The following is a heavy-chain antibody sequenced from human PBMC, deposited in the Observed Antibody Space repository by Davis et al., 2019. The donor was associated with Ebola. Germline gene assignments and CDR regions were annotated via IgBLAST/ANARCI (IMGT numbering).Heavy chain of an antibody. Sequence: MPSETLSLTCAVYGGSFSGYYWSWIRQPPGRGLEWIGEINHSGSTNYSPSLESRVSISVDTSKNQFSLKLSSVTAADTAVYYCAGIAVAGLYYYGMDVWGQGTTVTVSS. CDR3: AGIAVAGLYYYGMDV. CDR2: INHSGST. CDR1: GGSFSGYY. D-gene: IGHD6-19*01. V-gene: IGHV4-34*01. J-gene: IGHJ6*02.